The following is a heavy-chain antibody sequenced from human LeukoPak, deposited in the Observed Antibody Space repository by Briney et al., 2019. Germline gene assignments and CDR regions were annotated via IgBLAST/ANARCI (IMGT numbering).Heavy chain of an antibody. CDR2: INHSGST. D-gene: IGHD1-1*01. Sequence: SETLSLTCAVYGEPFSGYYWTWIRQPPGKGLEWIGQINHSGSTNYNPSLKSRVTISVATSKNQFSLRLNSVTAADTAVYYCARRGTIGTTTVDYWGQGTPVTVSS. V-gene: IGHV4-34*01. CDR1: GEPFSGYY. CDR3: ARRGTIGTTTVDY. J-gene: IGHJ4*02.